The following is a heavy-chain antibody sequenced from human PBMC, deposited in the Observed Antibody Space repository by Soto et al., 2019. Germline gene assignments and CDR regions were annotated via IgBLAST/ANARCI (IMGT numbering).Heavy chain of an antibody. CDR1: GGSISSGHW. J-gene: IGHJ4*02. V-gene: IGHV4-4*02. CDR3: ARHIAVAGTRGFDY. Sequence: QVELQESGPGLVKTSGALSLTCAVSGGSISSGHWWSWVRQPPGEGLEWLGEFFQSGTTTYNPSVESRVIISMDKSKNQFSLEVISVTAADTAVYFCARHIAVAGTRGFDYWGQGTLVTVSS. CDR2: FFQSGTT. D-gene: IGHD6-19*01.